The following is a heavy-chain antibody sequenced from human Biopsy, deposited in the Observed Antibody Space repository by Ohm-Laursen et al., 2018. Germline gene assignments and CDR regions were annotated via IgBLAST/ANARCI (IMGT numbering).Heavy chain of an antibody. CDR3: ARDGVGSYHDY. D-gene: IGHD3-16*02. V-gene: IGHV3-11*01. CDR1: GFTFSDYY. J-gene: IGHJ4*02. Sequence: SLRLSCSASGFTFSDYYMSWIRQAPGQGLEWLSYVSGSGTTIFYADSVKGRFTVSRDNAKNSLYLQMNSLTVEDPAVYYCARDGVGSYHDYWGQGTLVTVSS. CDR2: VSGSGTTI.